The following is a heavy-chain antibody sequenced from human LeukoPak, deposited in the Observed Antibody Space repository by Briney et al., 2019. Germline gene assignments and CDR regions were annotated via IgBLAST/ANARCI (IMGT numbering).Heavy chain of an antibody. J-gene: IGHJ6*03. CDR2: ISYDGSNK. D-gene: IGHD6-6*01. CDR1: GFTFSSYA. CDR3: ARDTSIVDPAGYMDV. Sequence: GGSLRLSCAASGFTFSSYAMHWVRQAPGKGLEWVAVISYDGSNKYYRDSVKGRFTISRDNSKNTLYLQLNSLRSEDTAVYSCARDTSIVDPAGYMDVWGKGTTVTISS. V-gene: IGHV3-30*04.